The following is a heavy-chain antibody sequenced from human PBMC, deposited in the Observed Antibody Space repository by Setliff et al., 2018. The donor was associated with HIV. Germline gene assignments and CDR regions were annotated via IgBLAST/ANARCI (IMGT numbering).Heavy chain of an antibody. V-gene: IGHV1-46*01. CDR1: GYTFTSFY. CDR2: INPSGGST. CDR3: ARALYTNLAHFDY. D-gene: IGHD4-4*01. Sequence: ASVKVSCKASGYTFTSFYLHWVRQAPGQGLEWMAIINPSGGSTSYAQKFQGRVTMTSDTSTSTVYMELSSLRSEETAVYYCARALYTNLAHFDYLGQGTLVTVSS. J-gene: IGHJ4*02.